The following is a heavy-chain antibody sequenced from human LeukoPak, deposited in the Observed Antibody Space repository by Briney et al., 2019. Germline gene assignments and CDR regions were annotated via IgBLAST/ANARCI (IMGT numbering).Heavy chain of an antibody. CDR1: GYTFTSYG. CDR3: ASMQEYSSSWYYFDY. V-gene: IGHV1-18*01. CDR2: TSAYNGNT. Sequence: ASVKVSCKASGYTFTSYGISWVRQAPGQGLEWMGWTSAYNGNTNYAQKLQGRVTMTTDTSTSTAYMELRSLRSDDTAVYYCASMQEYSSSWYYFDYWGQGTLVTVSS. D-gene: IGHD6-13*01. J-gene: IGHJ4*02.